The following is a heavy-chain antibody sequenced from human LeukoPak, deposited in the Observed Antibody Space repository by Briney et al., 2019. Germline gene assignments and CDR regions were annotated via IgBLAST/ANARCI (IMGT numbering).Heavy chain of an antibody. V-gene: IGHV3-23*01. CDR3: AKGETTVTTAVMYYYYMDV. D-gene: IGHD4-11*01. Sequence: PGGSLRLSCAASGFTFSSYAMSWVRQAPGKGLEWVSAISGSGGSTYYADSAKGRFTISRDNSKNTLYLQMNSLRAEDTAVYYCAKGETTVTTAVMYYYYMDVWGKGTTVTVSS. CDR1: GFTFSSYA. J-gene: IGHJ6*03. CDR2: ISGSGGST.